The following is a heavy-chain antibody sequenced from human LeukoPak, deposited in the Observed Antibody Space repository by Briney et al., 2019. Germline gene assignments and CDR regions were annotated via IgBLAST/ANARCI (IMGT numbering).Heavy chain of an antibody. CDR3: AKRPSDYGDYVSYFGY. J-gene: IGHJ4*02. Sequence: GGSLRLSCAASGFIFISYGMRWVRQAAGKGREWVGVISDDGRRKDYADSVKGRFTICRENRKDSMYVQMNSQRAEDTAVYYCAKRPSDYGDYVSYFGYWGQGTLVTVSS. CDR1: GFIFISYG. D-gene: IGHD4-17*01. CDR2: ISDDGRRK. V-gene: IGHV3-30*18.